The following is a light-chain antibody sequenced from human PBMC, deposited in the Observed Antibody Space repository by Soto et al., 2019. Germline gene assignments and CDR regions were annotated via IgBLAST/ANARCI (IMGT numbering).Light chain of an antibody. CDR1: QSVDFQ. J-gene: IGKJ2*01. Sequence: EIVLTQSPVTLSLSPGERATLSCRASQSVDFQLAWYQQKPGQAPRLLISDASNRATGIPARFSGSGSGTDFTLIISSLEPEDFAVYYCQQRRSWPRTFGQGTKLEI. CDR3: QQRRSWPRT. V-gene: IGKV3-11*01. CDR2: DAS.